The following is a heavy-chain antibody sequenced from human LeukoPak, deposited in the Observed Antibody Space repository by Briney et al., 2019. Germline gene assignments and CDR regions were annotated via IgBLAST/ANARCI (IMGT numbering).Heavy chain of an antibody. V-gene: IGHV1-2*02. CDR2: MNPNSGGT. CDR1: GYTFTGYH. D-gene: IGHD6-6*01. Sequence: GASVKVSCKASGYTFTGYHMHRVRQAPGQGLEWMGSMNPNSGGTQYVQKFQGRVTMTRDTSISTAYMEVSSLRSDDTAVYYCARGSGIVEAARHGNDYWGQGTLVTVSS. CDR3: ARGSGIVEAARHGNDY. J-gene: IGHJ4*02.